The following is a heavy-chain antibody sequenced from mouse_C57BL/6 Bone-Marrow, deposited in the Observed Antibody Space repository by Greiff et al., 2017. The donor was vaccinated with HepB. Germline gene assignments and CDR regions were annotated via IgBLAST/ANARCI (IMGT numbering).Heavy chain of an antibody. J-gene: IGHJ3*01. Sequence: EVKVVESGGGLVKPGGSLKLSCAASGFTFSDYGMHWVRQAPEKGLEWVAYISSGSSTIYYADTVKGRFTISRDNAKNTLFLQMTSLRSEDTAMYYCANYYGSSQFAYWGQGTLVTVSA. CDR1: GFTFSDYG. CDR2: ISSGSSTI. D-gene: IGHD1-1*01. CDR3: ANYYGSSQFAY. V-gene: IGHV5-17*01.